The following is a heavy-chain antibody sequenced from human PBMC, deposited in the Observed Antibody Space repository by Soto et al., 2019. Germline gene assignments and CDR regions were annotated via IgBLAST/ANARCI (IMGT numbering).Heavy chain of an antibody. CDR2: INPSGGTT. D-gene: IGHD3-10*01. V-gene: IGHV1-46*04. CDR1: GNTFTRHY. Sequence: QVQLVQSWAGVKKPGASVKVSCTASGNTFTRHYMHWVRQAPGQGLEWMGMINPSGGTTTYAQRLQGRVTMTSDMSKSPVYMQLSSLRPEDTAVYYCARDSRALLWFGELYPYGMDVWGQGTKVTVSS. J-gene: IGHJ6*02. CDR3: ARDSRALLWFGELYPYGMDV.